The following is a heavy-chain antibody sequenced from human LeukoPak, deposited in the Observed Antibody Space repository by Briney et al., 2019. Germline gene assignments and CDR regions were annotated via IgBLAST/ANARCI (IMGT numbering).Heavy chain of an antibody. Sequence: ASVKVSCKASGYTFTSYDINWVRQATGQGLEWMGWMNPNSGNTGYAQKLQGRVTMTTDTSTSTAYMELRSLRSDDTAVYYCAREAYGGNSAYWGQGTLVTVSS. V-gene: IGHV1-8*01. D-gene: IGHD4-23*01. CDR2: MNPNSGNT. J-gene: IGHJ4*02. CDR3: AREAYGGNSAY. CDR1: GYTFTSYD.